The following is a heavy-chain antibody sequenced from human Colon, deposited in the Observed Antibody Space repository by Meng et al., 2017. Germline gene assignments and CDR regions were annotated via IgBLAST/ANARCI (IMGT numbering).Heavy chain of an antibody. J-gene: IGHJ4*02. D-gene: IGHD3-22*01. V-gene: IGHV4-61*01. CDR1: GGSVSSGSYY. CDR2: IYYSGST. Sequence: QVQLQESGPGLVRPSETLSLPCTVSGGSVSSGSYYWSWIRQPPGKGLEWIGYIYYSGSTNYNPSLKSRVTISVDTSKNQFSLKLSSVTAADTAVYYCARGASDYDFDYWGQGTLVTVSS. CDR3: ARGASDYDFDY.